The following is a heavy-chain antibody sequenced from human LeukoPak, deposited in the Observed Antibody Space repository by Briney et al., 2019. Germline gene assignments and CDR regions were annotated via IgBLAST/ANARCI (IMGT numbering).Heavy chain of an antibody. D-gene: IGHD2-2*01. CDR1: GGTFSSYA. CDR3: ATDQGYQLLNFDY. J-gene: IGHJ4*02. V-gene: IGHV1-69*06. CDR2: IIPIFGTA. Sequence: ASVKVSCKASGGTFSSYAISWVRQAPGQGLEWMGGIIPIFGTANYAQKFQGRVTMTEDTSTDTAYMELSSLRSEDTAVYYCATDQGYQLLNFDYWGQGTLVTVSS.